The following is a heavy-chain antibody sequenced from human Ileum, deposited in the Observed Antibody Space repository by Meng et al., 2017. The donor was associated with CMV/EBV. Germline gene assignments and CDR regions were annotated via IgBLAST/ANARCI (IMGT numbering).Heavy chain of an antibody. CDR2: INTKTDAGPT. CDR3: TTFYSSSSLWSDP. Sequence: SRFTFSTAWLSWVRQAPGKGLEWVARINTKTDAGPTDYAAPVQGGFTISRDDSENILYLQMNSLKTEDTAIYYCTTFYSSSSLWSDPWGQGTLVTVSS. J-gene: IGHJ5*02. V-gene: IGHV3-15*01. D-gene: IGHD6-6*01. CDR1: RFTFSTAW.